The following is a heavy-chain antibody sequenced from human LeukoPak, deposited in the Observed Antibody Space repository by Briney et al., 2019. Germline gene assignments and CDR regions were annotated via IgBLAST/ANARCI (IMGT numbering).Heavy chain of an antibody. CDR3: ARPYGSGNYYYYGMDV. Sequence: SETLSLTCTVSGGSINSYFWTWIRQPAGKGLEWIGRIYTGGSTNYNPSLKSRVTMPVDTSKNQFSLKLNSVTAADTAVYYCARPYGSGNYYYYGMDVWGQGTSVTVSS. D-gene: IGHD3-10*01. CDR1: GGSINSYF. CDR2: IYTGGST. J-gene: IGHJ6*02. V-gene: IGHV4-4*07.